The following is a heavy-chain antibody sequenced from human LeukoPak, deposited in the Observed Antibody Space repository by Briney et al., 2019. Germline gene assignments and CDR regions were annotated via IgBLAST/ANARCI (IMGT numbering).Heavy chain of an antibody. CDR1: GLTLDDYA. Sequence: GGSLRLSCAASGLTLDDYARHWVRQPPGKGLEWVSGISWNSGSIGYADSVKGRFTISRDNAKNSLYLQMNSLRAEDTALYYCAKSQKEQLGANFDYWGQGTLVTVSS. D-gene: IGHD6-6*01. V-gene: IGHV3-9*01. CDR3: AKSQKEQLGANFDY. CDR2: ISWNSGSI. J-gene: IGHJ4*02.